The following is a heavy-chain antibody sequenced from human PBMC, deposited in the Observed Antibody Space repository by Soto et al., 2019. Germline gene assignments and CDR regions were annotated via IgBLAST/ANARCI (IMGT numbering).Heavy chain of an antibody. CDR3: ARGYSNLSEFDY. CDR2: IWSDGTYK. D-gene: IGHD4-4*01. J-gene: IGHJ4*02. V-gene: IGHV3-33*01. CDR1: GFAFNTFG. Sequence: QVQLVQSGGGVVQPGRSLRLSCEASGFAFNTFGMHWVRQAPGEGLQWVAVIWSDGTYKYYADSVRGRFTVSRDNSKNTVYLELNSLRAEDTAIYYCARGYSNLSEFDYWGQGARVTVSP.